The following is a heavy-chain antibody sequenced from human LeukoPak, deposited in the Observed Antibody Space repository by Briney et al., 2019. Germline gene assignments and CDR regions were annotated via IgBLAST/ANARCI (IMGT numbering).Heavy chain of an antibody. CDR3: ARGKYYYDSSGYLKSDIDY. D-gene: IGHD3-22*01. V-gene: IGHV1-2*02. CDR1: GYTFTGYY. Sequence: TSVKVSCRASGYTFTGYYMHWVRQAPGQGLEWMGWINPNSGGTNYAQKFQGRVTMTRDTSISTAYMELSRLRSDDTAVYYCARGKYYYDSSGYLKSDIDYWGQGTLVTVSS. J-gene: IGHJ4*02. CDR2: INPNSGGT.